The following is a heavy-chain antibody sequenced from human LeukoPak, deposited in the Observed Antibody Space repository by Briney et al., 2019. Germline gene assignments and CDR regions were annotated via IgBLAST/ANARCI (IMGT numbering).Heavy chain of an antibody. CDR3: ARDFPPVV. Sequence: QPGGSLRLSCVASGFTFSSYSMNWVRQAPGKGLEWVSYIGSSSTTIYYADSVKGRFTISRDNAKNSLYLQMNSLRAEDTAVYYCARDFPPVVWGQGTLVTVSS. V-gene: IGHV3-48*01. CDR2: IGSSSTTI. CDR1: GFTFSSYS. J-gene: IGHJ4*02. D-gene: IGHD2-2*01.